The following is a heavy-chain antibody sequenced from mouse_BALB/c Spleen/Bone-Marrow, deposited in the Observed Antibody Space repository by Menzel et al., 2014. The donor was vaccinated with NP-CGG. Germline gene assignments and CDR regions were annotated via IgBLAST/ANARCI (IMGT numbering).Heavy chain of an antibody. CDR1: GFTFTDYY. CDR2: IRNKANSYTT. J-gene: IGHJ1*01. CDR3: ARDRNYDIHWYFDV. V-gene: IGHV7-3*02. Sequence: EVQLQQSGGGLVQPGGSLRLSCATSGFTFTDYYMSWVRQPPGKALEWLGFIRNKANSYTTEYSASVKGRCTISRDNSQSILYLQMNILRTEDSATYYCARDRNYDIHWYFDVWGAGTTVTVSS. D-gene: IGHD1-1*01.